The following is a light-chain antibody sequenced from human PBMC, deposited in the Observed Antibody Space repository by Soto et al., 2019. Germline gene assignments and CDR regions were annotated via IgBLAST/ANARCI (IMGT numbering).Light chain of an antibody. CDR1: SSNIGSNT. CDR3: AAWDDSLNAPYV. Sequence: QPVLTQPPSASGTPRQRVTISCSGSSSNIGSNTVNWYQQLPGTAPKLLIYSNNQRPSGVPDRFSGSKSGTSASLAISGLQSEDEADYYCAAWDDSLNAPYVFGTGTKLTVL. V-gene: IGLV1-44*01. J-gene: IGLJ1*01. CDR2: SNN.